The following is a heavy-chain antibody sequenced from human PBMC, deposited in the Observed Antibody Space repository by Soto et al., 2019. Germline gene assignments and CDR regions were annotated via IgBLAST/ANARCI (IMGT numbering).Heavy chain of an antibody. Sequence: QVQLQESGPGLVKPSETLSLTCTVSGGSISSYYWSWIRQPPGKGLEWIGYIYYSGSTNYNPSLKTRVTISADTSKTQFSPKLSSVTTADTAVYYCARGEYRVAMPSGYWGHGTLGTVSS. CDR1: GGSISSYY. CDR2: IYYSGST. V-gene: IGHV4-59*01. D-gene: IGHD2-2*01. J-gene: IGHJ4*01. CDR3: ARGEYRVAMPSGY.